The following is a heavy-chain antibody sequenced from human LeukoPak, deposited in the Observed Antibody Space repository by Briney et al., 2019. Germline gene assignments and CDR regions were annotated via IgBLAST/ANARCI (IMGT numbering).Heavy chain of an antibody. J-gene: IGHJ4*02. Sequence: GGSLRLSCAASGFTFSDYYMRWIRQAPGKGLEWVSYISSSSSYTNYADSVKGRFTISRDNAKNSLYLQMNSLRAEDTVVYYCARQTRSPFFDYWGQGTLVTVSS. V-gene: IGHV3-11*03. D-gene: IGHD1-1*01. CDR2: ISSSSSYT. CDR3: ARQTRSPFFDY. CDR1: GFTFSDYY.